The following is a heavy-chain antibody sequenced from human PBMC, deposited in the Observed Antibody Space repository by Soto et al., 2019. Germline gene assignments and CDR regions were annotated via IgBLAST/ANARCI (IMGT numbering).Heavy chain of an antibody. CDR3: AREEIAVAFDY. Sequence: VQLVESGGGVVQPGRSLRLSCAASGFTFSSYAMHWVRQAPGKGLEWVAVISYDGSNKYYADSVKGRFTISRDNSKNTLYLQMNSLRAEDTAVYYCAREEIAVAFDYWGQGTLVTVSS. CDR1: GFTFSSYA. CDR2: ISYDGSNK. J-gene: IGHJ4*02. V-gene: IGHV3-30-3*01. D-gene: IGHD6-19*01.